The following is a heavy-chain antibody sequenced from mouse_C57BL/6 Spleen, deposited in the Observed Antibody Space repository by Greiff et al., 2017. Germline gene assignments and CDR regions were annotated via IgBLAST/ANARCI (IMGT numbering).Heavy chain of an antibody. Sequence: VKVVESGAELVRPGTSVKVSCKASGYAFTNYLIEWVKQRPGQGLEWIGVINPGSGGTNYNEKFKGKATLTADKSSSTAYMQLSSLTSEDSAVYFCARLEANYFDYWGQGTTLTVSS. V-gene: IGHV1-54*01. CDR3: ARLEANYFDY. CDR1: GYAFTNYL. CDR2: INPGSGGT. J-gene: IGHJ2*01.